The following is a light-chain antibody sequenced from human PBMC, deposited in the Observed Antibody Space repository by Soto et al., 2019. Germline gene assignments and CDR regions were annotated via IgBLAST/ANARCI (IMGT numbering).Light chain of an antibody. CDR3: QQYNNWPRT. Sequence: ETLMTQSPATLSVSAGERATLSCRASQSVNNNLAWYQQKLGQAPRVLIYGASTRATGIPARFTGSGSGTEFTLTISSLQSEDFAIYYCQQYNNWPRTFGQGTKVDI. CDR2: GAS. V-gene: IGKV3-15*01. CDR1: QSVNNN. J-gene: IGKJ1*01.